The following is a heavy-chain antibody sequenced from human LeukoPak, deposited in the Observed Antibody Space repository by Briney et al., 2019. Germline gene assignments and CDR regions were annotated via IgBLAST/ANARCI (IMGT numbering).Heavy chain of an antibody. D-gene: IGHD3-22*01. J-gene: IGHJ4*02. CDR3: ARVLNYYDSSGYYFSY. CDR2: ISSTSSYT. CDR1: GIPFSDYY. V-gene: IGHV3-11*06. Sequence: GGSLRLSCVVSGIPFSDYYMNWIRQAPGKGLEWISYISSTSSYTDYADSVKGRFTISRDNSKNTLYLQMNSLRAEDTAVYYCARVLNYYDSSGYYFSYWGQGTLVTVSS.